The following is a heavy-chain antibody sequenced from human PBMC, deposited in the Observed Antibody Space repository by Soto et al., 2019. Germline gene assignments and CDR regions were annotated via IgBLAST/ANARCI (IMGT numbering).Heavy chain of an antibody. V-gene: IGHV1-58*02. CDR1: GFTFTISA. J-gene: IGHJ6*03. CDR2: IVVGSGNT. Sequence: SVKVSCKASGFTFTISAIQCVRRARGQRLEWIGWIVVGSGNTNYAQKFQERVTITRDMSTSTAYMELSSLRSEDTAVYYCAAGTPPIAVAGIHYYYYMDVWGKGTTVTVSS. D-gene: IGHD6-19*01. CDR3: AAGTPPIAVAGIHYYYYMDV.